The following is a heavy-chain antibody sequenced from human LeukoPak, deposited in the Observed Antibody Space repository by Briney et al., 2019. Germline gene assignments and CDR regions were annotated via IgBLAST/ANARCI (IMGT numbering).Heavy chain of an antibody. J-gene: IGHJ4*02. D-gene: IGHD6-6*01. CDR3: AVGGSSSVDY. Sequence: PSETLSLTCTVSGYSISSGYYWGWIRPPPGKGLEWIGSIYHSGSTYYNPSLKSRVTISVDTSKNQFSLKLSSVTAADTAVYYCAVGGSSSVDYWGQGTLVTVSS. V-gene: IGHV4-38-2*02. CDR2: IYHSGST. CDR1: GYSISSGYY.